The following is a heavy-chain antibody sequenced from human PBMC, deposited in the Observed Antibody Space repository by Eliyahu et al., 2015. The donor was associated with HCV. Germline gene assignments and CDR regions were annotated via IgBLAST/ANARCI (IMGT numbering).Heavy chain of an antibody. Sequence: RLVESGGGLVKPGGSLRLSCSASGFTFNSYTMXWVRQAPGKGLEWVSAISPNGDYIYYADSVQGRFTIXRDNAKNSLFLQMSSLRAEDTAVYFCARGGNSVRNGFDFWGQGTVVTVSS. D-gene: IGHD4-23*01. V-gene: IGHV3-21*02. J-gene: IGHJ3*01. CDR2: ISPNGDYI. CDR1: GFTFNSYT. CDR3: ARGGNSVRNGFDF.